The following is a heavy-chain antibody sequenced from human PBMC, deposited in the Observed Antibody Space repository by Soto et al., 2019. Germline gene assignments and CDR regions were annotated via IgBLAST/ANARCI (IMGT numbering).Heavy chain of an antibody. V-gene: IGHV5-51*01. J-gene: IGHJ4*02. CDR1: GYSFPNYW. Sequence: PGESLKISCHGSGYSFPNYWIGWVRQMPGKGLEWMGIIYPGDSDTRYSPSFQGQVTISADKSFSTAYLQWSSLKASDTAMYYCARQDGYALYYFDSWGQGTLVTVSS. CDR2: IYPGDSDT. CDR3: ARQDGYALYYFDS. D-gene: IGHD5-12*01.